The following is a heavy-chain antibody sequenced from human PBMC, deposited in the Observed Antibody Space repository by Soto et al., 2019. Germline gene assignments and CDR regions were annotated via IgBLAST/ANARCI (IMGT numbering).Heavy chain of an antibody. CDR2: FSGRSGDT. D-gene: IGHD6-19*01. J-gene: IGHJ4*02. CDR3: ARDSSAWPNYFDS. Sequence: GGSLRLSCVASGFSISTHALTWVRQAPGKVLEWVSSFSGRSGDTYYAASVKGRFTISGDSSKNTVILQMNNLRADDTALYYCARDSSAWPNYFDSWGQGIQVTVSS. CDR1: GFSISTHA. V-gene: IGHV3-23*01.